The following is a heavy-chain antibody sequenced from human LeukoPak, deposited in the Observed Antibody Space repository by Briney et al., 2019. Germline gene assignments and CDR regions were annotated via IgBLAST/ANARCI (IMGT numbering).Heavy chain of an antibody. J-gene: IGHJ4*02. CDR2: ISGSGGST. Sequence: GGSLRLSCAASGFTFSSYAMSWVRQAPGKGLEWVSAISGSGGSTYYADSVKGRFTISRDNSKNTLYLQMNSPRAEDTAVYYCAKDVSLGYSSSWYGPSYFDYWGQGTLVTVSS. D-gene: IGHD6-13*01. CDR3: AKDVSLGYSSSWYGPSYFDY. CDR1: GFTFSSYA. V-gene: IGHV3-23*01.